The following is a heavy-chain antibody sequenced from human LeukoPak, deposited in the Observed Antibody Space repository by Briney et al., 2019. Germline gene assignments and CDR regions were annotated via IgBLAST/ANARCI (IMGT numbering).Heavy chain of an antibody. V-gene: IGHV3-7*01. CDR3: ARDRESESDSEGDY. CDR1: GFTFSRVW. Sequence: GGTLRLSCSASGFTFSRVWMSWVRQAPRKGLEYVALIKQGGSEIYHMDSVKGRFTISRDDATNSLYLQMNSLRVEDTALYYCARDRESESDSEGDYWGQGTLVTVSS. J-gene: IGHJ4*02. D-gene: IGHD4-11*01. CDR2: IKQGGSEI.